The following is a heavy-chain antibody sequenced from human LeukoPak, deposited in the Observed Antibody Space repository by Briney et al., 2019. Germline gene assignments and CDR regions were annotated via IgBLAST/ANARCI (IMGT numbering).Heavy chain of an antibody. CDR3: ARDRNYGMDV. CDR2: IIPILGIA. V-gene: IGHV1-69*04. CDR1: GGTFSSYA. Sequence: GSSVKVSCRASGGTFSSYAISWVRQAPGQGLEWMGRIIPILGIANYAQKFQGRVTITADKSMSTAYMELSSLRSEDTAVYYCARDRNYGMDVWGQGTTVTVSS. J-gene: IGHJ6*02.